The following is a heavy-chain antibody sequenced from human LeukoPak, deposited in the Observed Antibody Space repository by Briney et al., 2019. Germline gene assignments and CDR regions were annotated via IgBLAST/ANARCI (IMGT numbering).Heavy chain of an antibody. V-gene: IGHV3-23*01. D-gene: IGHD3-10*01. Sequence: GGSLRLSCAASGFDFNRYAMNWVRQAPGKGLEWVSAISGSGDNIYYADSVKGRFTISRDNSKNTLYLQMNSLRAEDTAVYYCAKDPEVWFGELLYGDYFDYWGQGTLVTVSS. J-gene: IGHJ4*02. CDR3: AKDPEVWFGELLYGDYFDY. CDR1: GFDFNRYA. CDR2: ISGSGDNI.